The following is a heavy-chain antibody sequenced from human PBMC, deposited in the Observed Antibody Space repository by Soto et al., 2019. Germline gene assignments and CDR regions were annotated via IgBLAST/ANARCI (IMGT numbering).Heavy chain of an antibody. V-gene: IGHV2-5*02. CDR2: IHWDDDK. D-gene: IGHD3-10*01. CDR1: GFSLSTSGVG. J-gene: IGHJ4*02. CDR3: AHRGLSYGSRYFDS. Sequence: QITLKESGPTLVKPTQTLTLTCTFSGFSLSTSGVGVGWIRQPPGKALEWLALIHWDDDKAYSPSLKSRLTIXXXTXXNQVVLTMSNMDPGDTATYYCAHRGLSYGSRYFDSWGQGTLVTVSS.